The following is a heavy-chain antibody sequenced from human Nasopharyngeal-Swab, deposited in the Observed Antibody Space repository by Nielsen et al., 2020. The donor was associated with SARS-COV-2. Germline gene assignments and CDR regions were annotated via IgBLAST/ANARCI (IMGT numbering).Heavy chain of an antibody. CDR3: AAAAKGY. D-gene: IGHD2-2*01. J-gene: IGHJ4*02. CDR1: GFTFSTYW. CDR2: INSDGSST. Sequence: ESLKISCAASGFTFSTYWMHWVRQAPGKGLVWVSRINSDGSSTNYADSVKGRFTISRDNAKNTLCLQMNSLRAEDTAVYYCAAAAKGYWGKGTLVTVSS. V-gene: IGHV3-74*01.